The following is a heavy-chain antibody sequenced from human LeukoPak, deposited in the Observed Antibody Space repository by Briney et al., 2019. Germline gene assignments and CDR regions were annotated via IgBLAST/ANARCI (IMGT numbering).Heavy chain of an antibody. Sequence: SETLSLTCTVSGYSISSGYYWGWIRQPPGKGLEWIGSIYHSGSTYYNPSLESRVTISVDTSKNQFSLKLSSVTAADTAVYYCARAEGRSSSGEDYWGQGTLVTVSS. CDR3: ARAEGRSSSGEDY. D-gene: IGHD6-6*01. V-gene: IGHV4-38-2*02. CDR1: GYSISSGYY. J-gene: IGHJ4*02. CDR2: IYHSGST.